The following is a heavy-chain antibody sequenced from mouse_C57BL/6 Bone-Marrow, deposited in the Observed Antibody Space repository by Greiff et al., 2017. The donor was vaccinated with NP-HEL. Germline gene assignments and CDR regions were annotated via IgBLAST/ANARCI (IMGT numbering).Heavy chain of an antibody. J-gene: IGHJ3*01. CDR2: IYPRSGNT. CDR3: ARDGYYVVAY. D-gene: IGHD2-3*01. V-gene: IGHV1-81*01. Sequence: VQLQESGAELARPGASVKLSCKASGYTFTSYGISWVKQRTGQGLEWIGEIYPRSGNTYYNEKFKGKATLTADKSSSTAYMELRSLTSEDSAVYFCARDGYYVVAYWGQGTLVTVSA. CDR1: GYTFTSYG.